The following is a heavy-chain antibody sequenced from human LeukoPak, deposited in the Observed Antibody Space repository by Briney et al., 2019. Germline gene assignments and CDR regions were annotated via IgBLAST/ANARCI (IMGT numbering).Heavy chain of an antibody. J-gene: IGHJ4*02. D-gene: IGHD5-24*01. Sequence: SETLSLTCTVSGGSINSDYWSWIRQPPGKGLEWIGYIYNSGTTNYNPSLESRVTISVDTSKNQFSLKLTSVTAADTATYYCATLRDGYEFDYWGQGTLVTVSS. CDR2: IYNSGTT. CDR1: GGSINSDY. V-gene: IGHV4-59*01. CDR3: ATLRDGYEFDY.